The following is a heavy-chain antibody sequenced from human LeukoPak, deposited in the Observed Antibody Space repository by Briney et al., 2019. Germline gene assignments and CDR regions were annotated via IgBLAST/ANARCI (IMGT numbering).Heavy chain of an antibody. D-gene: IGHD3-10*01. Sequence: ASVKVSCKASGYTFTGYGISWVRQALGQGLEWMGWISAYNGNTNYAQKLQGRVTMTTDKSTSTAYMELRSLRSDDTAVYYCARDLHYYGSGSDYPYSYGMDVWGQGTTVTVSS. CDR3: ARDLHYYGSGSDYPYSYGMDV. CDR1: GYTFTGYG. CDR2: ISAYNGNT. J-gene: IGHJ6*02. V-gene: IGHV1-18*01.